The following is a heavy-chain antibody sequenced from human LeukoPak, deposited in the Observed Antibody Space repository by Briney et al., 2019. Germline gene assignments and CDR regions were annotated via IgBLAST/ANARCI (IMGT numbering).Heavy chain of an antibody. D-gene: IGHD2-15*01. CDR2: IRYDGSDNK. CDR1: GLTFSSYA. J-gene: IGHJ4*02. V-gene: IGHV3-30*02. CDR3: ATAPLGSCSAGSCYSVDY. Sequence: GGSLRLSCAASGLTFSSYAMHWGRQAPGKGLEWVAFIRYDGSDNKYYADSGQGRFTISRDNAKNSLYLQMNSLRAEDTAVYYCATAPLGSCSAGSCYSVDYWGQGALVTVSS.